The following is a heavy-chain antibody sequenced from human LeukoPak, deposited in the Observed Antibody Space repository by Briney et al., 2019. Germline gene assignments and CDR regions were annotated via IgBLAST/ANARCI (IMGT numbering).Heavy chain of an antibody. CDR3: ARDASSGRYYSDY. D-gene: IGHD6-19*01. Sequence: GGSLRLSCAASGFTFSSHGMHWVRQAPGKGLEWVAVIWYDGSSKYYADSVKGRFTISRDNSKNTLYVQMNSLRVEDTAVYYCARDASSGRYYSDYWGQGTLVTVSS. V-gene: IGHV3-33*01. CDR1: GFTFSSHG. CDR2: IWYDGSSK. J-gene: IGHJ4*02.